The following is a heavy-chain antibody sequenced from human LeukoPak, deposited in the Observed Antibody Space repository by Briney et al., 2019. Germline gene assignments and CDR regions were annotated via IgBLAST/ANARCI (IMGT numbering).Heavy chain of an antibody. Sequence: GGSLRLSCAASGFTFNDYDMHWVRQAPGKGLEWVALISWEGKTTYYADSVRGRFNISRDNKKNSLYLQMNSLRTEDTAFYYCTRDTDYGSATNYFDSWGQGTLVSVSS. CDR1: GFTFNDYD. CDR2: ISWEGKTT. D-gene: IGHD3-10*01. V-gene: IGHV3-43*01. CDR3: TRDTDYGSATNYFDS. J-gene: IGHJ4*02.